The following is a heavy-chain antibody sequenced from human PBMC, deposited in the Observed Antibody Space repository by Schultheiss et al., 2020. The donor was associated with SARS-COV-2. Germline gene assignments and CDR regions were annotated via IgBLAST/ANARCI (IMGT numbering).Heavy chain of an antibody. CDR1: GGSISSGGYY. J-gene: IGHJ3*02. CDR3: ARGFGAGPFDI. V-gene: IGHV4-30-2*01. D-gene: IGHD3-10*01. CDR2: IYHSGST. Sequence: SETLSLTCTVSGGSISSGGYYWSWIRQPPGKGLEWIGYIYHSGSTYYNPSLKSRVTISVDRSKNQFSLKLSSVTAADTAVYYCARGFGAGPFDIWGQGTTVTVSS.